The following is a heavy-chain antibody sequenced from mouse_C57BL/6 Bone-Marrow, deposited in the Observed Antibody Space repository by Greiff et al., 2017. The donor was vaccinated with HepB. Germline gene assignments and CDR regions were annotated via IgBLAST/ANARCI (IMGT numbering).Heavy chain of an antibody. CDR1: GYTFTSYW. CDR3: ARGYSDYAMDY. Sequence: VQLQQSGAELVKPGASVKMSCKASGYTFTSYWITWVKQRPGQGLEWIGDIYPGGGYTNYNEKFKGKATLTADKSSSTAYMQFSSLTSEDSAIYYCARGYSDYAMDYWGQGTSVTVSS. D-gene: IGHD2-12*01. CDR2: IYPGGGYT. J-gene: IGHJ4*01. V-gene: IGHV1-55*01.